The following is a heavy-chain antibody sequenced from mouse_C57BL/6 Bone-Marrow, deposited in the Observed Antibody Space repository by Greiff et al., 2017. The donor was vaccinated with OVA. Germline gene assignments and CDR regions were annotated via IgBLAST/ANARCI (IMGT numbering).Heavy chain of an antibody. CDR1: GFPITSGYY. Sequence: KLQESGPGLVKPSQSLFLTCSITGFPITSGYYWIWIRQSPGKPLEWMGYITHSGDTFYNPSLQSPISITRETSKNQFFLQMNTVTTEDTAMYYCAGERCDYDWYFDVWGTGTPVTVSA. V-gene: IGHV12-3*01. D-gene: IGHD2-4*01. CDR3: AGERCDYDWYFDV. CDR2: ITHSGDT. J-gene: IGHJ1*03.